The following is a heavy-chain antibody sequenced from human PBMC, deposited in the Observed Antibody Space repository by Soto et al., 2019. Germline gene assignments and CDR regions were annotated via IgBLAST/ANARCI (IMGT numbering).Heavy chain of an antibody. CDR3: ARENDDFWSGDYTGSFDY. CDR1: GYTLTELS. D-gene: IGHD3-3*01. CDR2: FDPEDGET. V-gene: IGHV1-24*01. J-gene: IGHJ4*02. Sequence: ASVKVSCKVSGYTLTELSMHWVRQAPGKGLEWMGGFDPEDGETIYAQKFQGRVAMTEDTSTDTAYMELSSLRSEDTAVYYCARENDDFWSGDYTGSFDYWGQGTLVTFSS.